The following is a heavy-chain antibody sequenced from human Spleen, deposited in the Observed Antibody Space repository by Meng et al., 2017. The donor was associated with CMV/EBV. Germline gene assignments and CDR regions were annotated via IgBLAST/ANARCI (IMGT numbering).Heavy chain of an antibody. J-gene: IGHJ5*02. CDR3: AREVVVSGASDWFDP. Sequence: SETLSLTCIVSGGSIIGSSYYWDWIRQAPGKGLEWIGYISYSGSTNYNPSLKSRVTLSVDTSKNQFSLKLSSVTAADTAVYYCAREVVVSGASDWFDPWGQGTLVTVSS. V-gene: IGHV4-61*01. D-gene: IGHD2-2*01. CDR1: GGSIIGSSYY. CDR2: ISYSGST.